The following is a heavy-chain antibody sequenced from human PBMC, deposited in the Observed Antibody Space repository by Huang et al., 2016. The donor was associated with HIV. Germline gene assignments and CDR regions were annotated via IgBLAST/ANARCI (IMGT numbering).Heavy chain of an antibody. CDR3: ASRGYSYGYFDY. Sequence: EVQLVESGGGLVQPGGSLRLSCAASGFTFSSYWMSWVRQAPGKGLEGVANIKQDGSGKYYVDAVKGRFTISRDNAKNSLYLQMNSLRAEDTAVYYCASRGYSYGYFDYWGQGTLVTVSS. V-gene: IGHV3-7*01. D-gene: IGHD5-18*01. J-gene: IGHJ4*02. CDR2: IKQDGSGK. CDR1: GFTFSSYW.